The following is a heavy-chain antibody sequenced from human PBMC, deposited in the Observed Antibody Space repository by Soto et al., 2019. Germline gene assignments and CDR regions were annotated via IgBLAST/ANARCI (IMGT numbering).Heavy chain of an antibody. CDR2: IYSGGST. Sequence: GGSLRLSCAASGFTVSSNYMSWVRQAPGKGLEWVSVIYSGGSTYYADSVKGRFTISTDNSKNTLYLQMNSLKTEDTVVYYCATGPYGYYWYFDHWGRGTLVTVSS. V-gene: IGHV3-66*01. CDR3: ATGPYGYYWYFDH. CDR1: GFTVSSNY. J-gene: IGHJ2*01. D-gene: IGHD5-18*01.